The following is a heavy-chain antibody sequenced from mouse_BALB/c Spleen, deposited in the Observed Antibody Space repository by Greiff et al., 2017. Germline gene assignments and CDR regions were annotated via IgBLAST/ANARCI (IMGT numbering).Heavy chain of an antibody. V-gene: IGHV1-20*02. D-gene: IGHD2-4*01. CDR1: GYSFTGYF. Sequence: EVQLQQSGPELVKPGASVKISCKASGYSFTGYFMNWVMQSHGKSLEWIGRINPYNGDTFYNQKFKGKATLTVDKSSSTAHMELRSLASEDSAVYYCAIDDYDRAMDYWGQGTSVTVSS. CDR3: AIDDYDRAMDY. J-gene: IGHJ4*01. CDR2: INPYNGDT.